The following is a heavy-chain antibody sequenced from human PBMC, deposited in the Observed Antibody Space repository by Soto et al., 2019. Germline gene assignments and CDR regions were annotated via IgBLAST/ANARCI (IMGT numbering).Heavy chain of an antibody. Sequence: PSETLSLTCTVSGGSLGSYYWSWIRQPPGKGLEWIGYVFYTGRANYNASLKSRVSISLDTSNYQFSLKLSSVAAADTAVYYCARDEPTGYYYYGMDVWGQGTTVTVSS. CDR3: ARDEPTGYYYYGMDV. D-gene: IGHD3-9*01. J-gene: IGHJ6*02. CDR1: GGSLGSYY. CDR2: VFYTGRA. V-gene: IGHV4-59*01.